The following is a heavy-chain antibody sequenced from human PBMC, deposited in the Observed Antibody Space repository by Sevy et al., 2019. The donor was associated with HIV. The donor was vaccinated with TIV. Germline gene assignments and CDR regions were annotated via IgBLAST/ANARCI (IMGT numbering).Heavy chain of an antibody. V-gene: IGHV3-15*01. CDR2: IKSKTDGGTT. J-gene: IGHJ3*02. D-gene: IGHD3-3*01. Sequence: GGSLRLSCAASGFTFSNAWMSWVRQAPGKGLEWVGHIKSKTDGGTTDYAAPVKGRFTISTDESKNTLYLQMNSLKTEDTAVYYCTTDTGISDYDFWSGRDDTFDNRGQGTMVTVSS. CDR1: GFTFSNAW. CDR3: TTDTGISDYDFWSGRDDTFDN.